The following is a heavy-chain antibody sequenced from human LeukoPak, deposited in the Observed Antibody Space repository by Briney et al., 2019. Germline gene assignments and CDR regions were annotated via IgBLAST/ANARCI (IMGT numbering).Heavy chain of an antibody. Sequence: SGTLSLTCTVSGGSISTYYWSWIRQPPGKGLEWIGYIYYSGSTNYNPSLKSRVIISVDTSKNQISLKLSSVTAADTAVYYCARDGSDYYSRNWFDPWGQGTLVTVSS. CDR3: ARDGSDYYSRNWFDP. V-gene: IGHV4-59*01. CDR2: IYYSGST. D-gene: IGHD3-22*01. J-gene: IGHJ5*02. CDR1: GGSISTYY.